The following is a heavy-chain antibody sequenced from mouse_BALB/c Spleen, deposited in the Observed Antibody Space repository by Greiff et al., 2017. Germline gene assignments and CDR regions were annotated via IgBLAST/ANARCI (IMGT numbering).Heavy chain of an antibody. CDR1: GYAFSSYW. J-gene: IGHJ4*01. CDR3: ARDDYGLYYYAMDD. V-gene: IGHV1-80*01. D-gene: IGHD2-4*01. CDR2: IYPGDGDT. Sequence: QVQLQQSGAELVRPGSSVKISCKASGYAFSSYWMNWVKQRPGQGLEWIGQIYPGDGDTNYNGKFKGKATLTADKSSSTAYMQLSSLTSEDSAVYFCARDDYGLYYYAMDDWGQGTSVTVSS.